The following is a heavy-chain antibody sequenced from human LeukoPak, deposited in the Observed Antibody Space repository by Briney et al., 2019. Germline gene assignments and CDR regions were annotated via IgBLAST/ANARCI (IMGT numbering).Heavy chain of an antibody. V-gene: IGHV4-59*01. Sequence: PSETLSLTCTVSGGSISSYYWSCVRQPPGKGLEWSGYIYYSGSTNYNPSPTSRGTISVDTSKNHFSLKLRSATTAHTALYFFAGDNPPEAFDIWGQGTRVTVSS. D-gene: IGHD1-14*01. CDR1: GGSISSYY. J-gene: IGHJ3*02. CDR2: IYYSGST. CDR3: AGDNPPEAFDI.